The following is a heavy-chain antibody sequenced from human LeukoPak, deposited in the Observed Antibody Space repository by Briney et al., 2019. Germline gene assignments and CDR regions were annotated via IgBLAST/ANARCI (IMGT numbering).Heavy chain of an antibody. J-gene: IGHJ5*02. CDR3: ATVRYSYGYGAYWFDP. Sequence: ASVKVSCKVSGYNLTELSMHWVRQAPGKGLEWMGGFDPEDGETIYAQKFQGRVTMTEDTSTDTAYMELSSLRSEDTAVYYCATVRYSYGYGAYWFDPWGQGTLVTVSS. D-gene: IGHD5-18*01. CDR1: GYNLTELS. CDR2: FDPEDGET. V-gene: IGHV1-24*01.